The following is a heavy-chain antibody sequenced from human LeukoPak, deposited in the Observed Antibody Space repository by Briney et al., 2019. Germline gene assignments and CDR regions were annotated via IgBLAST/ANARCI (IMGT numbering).Heavy chain of an antibody. CDR3: ARSPSIAYCGGDCYPYYFDY. CDR2: IYSSGST. D-gene: IGHD2-21*02. Sequence: PSQTLSLTCTVSGGSISSGSYYWSWIRQPAGKGLEWIGRIYSSGSTNYNPSLKSRVTISVDTSKNQFSLKLSSVAAADTAVYYCARSPSIAYCGGDCYPYYFDYWGQGTLVTVSS. CDR1: GGSISSGSYY. V-gene: IGHV4-61*02. J-gene: IGHJ4*02.